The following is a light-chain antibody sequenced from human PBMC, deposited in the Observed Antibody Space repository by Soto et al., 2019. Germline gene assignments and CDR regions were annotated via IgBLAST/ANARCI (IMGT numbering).Light chain of an antibody. Sequence: QSALTQPRSVPGSPGQSVTISCTGTTSDVGGYNYVSWYQQHPGKAPKLMIYDVTKRPSGVPDRFSGSKSGNTASLTISGLQAEDEADYYCCSYAHRSPPLYAFGAGTKVTVL. CDR3: CSYAHRSPPLYA. J-gene: IGLJ1*01. V-gene: IGLV2-11*01. CDR2: DVT. CDR1: TSDVGGYNY.